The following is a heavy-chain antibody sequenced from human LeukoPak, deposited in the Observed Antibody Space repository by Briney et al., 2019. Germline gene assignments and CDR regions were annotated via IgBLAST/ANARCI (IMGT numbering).Heavy chain of an antibody. J-gene: IGHJ1*01. CDR3: ARAPSEIGGYYPEYFRH. Sequence: GGSLRLSCAASGFTFSSYWMHWVRQAPGKGLVWVSRVKSDGSTRYADSVKGRFTISRDNAKNTVSLQMNSLRAEDTGVYYCARAPSEIGGYYPEYFRHWGQGTLVTVS. CDR1: GFTFSSYW. D-gene: IGHD3-22*01. V-gene: IGHV3-74*01. CDR2: VKSDGST.